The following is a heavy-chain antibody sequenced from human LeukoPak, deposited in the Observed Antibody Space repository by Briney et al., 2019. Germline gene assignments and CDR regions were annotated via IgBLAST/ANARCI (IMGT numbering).Heavy chain of an antibody. D-gene: IGHD5-18*01. V-gene: IGHV5-51*01. Sequence: GESLKISCKVSGCNFTNYWIGWVRQMPGKGLDWMGILYPGDSDTRYSPSFQGQVTISADKSINTAYLQWSSLKASDTAIYYCARRGEAMDPFDYWGQGTLVTVSS. CDR2: LYPGDSDT. CDR1: GCNFTNYW. CDR3: ARRGEAMDPFDY. J-gene: IGHJ4*02.